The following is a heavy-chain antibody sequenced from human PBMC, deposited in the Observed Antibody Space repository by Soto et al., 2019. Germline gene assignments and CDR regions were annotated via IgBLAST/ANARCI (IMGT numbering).Heavy chain of an antibody. J-gene: IGHJ3*02. CDR2: IYYSGST. Sequence: QVQLQESGPGLVKPSETLSLTCTVSGGSISSYYWSWIRQPPGKGLEWIGYIYYSGSTNYNPSLKSRVTISVDTSKNQFSLKLSSVTAADRAVYYCARRWGSAFDIWGQGTMVTVSS. CDR3: ARRWGSAFDI. D-gene: IGHD3-16*01. CDR1: GGSISSYY. V-gene: IGHV4-59*01.